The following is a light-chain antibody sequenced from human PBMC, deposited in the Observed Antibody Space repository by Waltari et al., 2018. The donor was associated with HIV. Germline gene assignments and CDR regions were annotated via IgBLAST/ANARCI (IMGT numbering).Light chain of an antibody. Sequence: SYVLTQPPSVSVAPGQTARITCGGNNIAAIKSVNWYRKSPGQAPVLVVYDDRDRPSGIPDRFSGSSSGDTATLTISRAEAGDEADYYCQVYSDRGDPVIFGGGTKLTVL. J-gene: IGLJ2*01. CDR3: QVYSDRGDPVI. CDR1: NIAAIKS. V-gene: IGLV3-21*02. CDR2: DDR.